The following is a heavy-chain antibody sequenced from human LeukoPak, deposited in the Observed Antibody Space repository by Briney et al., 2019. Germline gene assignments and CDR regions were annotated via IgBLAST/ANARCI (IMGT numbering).Heavy chain of an antibody. D-gene: IGHD6-19*01. Sequence: PGGSLRLSCAASEFTFSSFALSWVRQAPGKGLEWVSVIYSGGSTYYADSVKGRFTISRDNSKNTLYLQMNSLRAEDTAVYYCARDSYSSGWYSIDYWGQGTLVTVSS. CDR3: ARDSYSSGWYSIDY. J-gene: IGHJ4*02. CDR1: EFTFSSFA. CDR2: IYSGGST. V-gene: IGHV3-53*01.